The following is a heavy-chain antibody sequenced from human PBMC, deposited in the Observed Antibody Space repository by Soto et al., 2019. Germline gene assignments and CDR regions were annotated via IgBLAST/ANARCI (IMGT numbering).Heavy chain of an antibody. J-gene: IGHJ4*02. D-gene: IGHD3-10*01. Sequence: VASVKVSCKPSGYTLNTYYLHWVRQAPGNGNTKYSQNFQGRVTITRDTSASTAYMELSGLRSEDTAVYYCARGAPPDYWGLGTLVTVSS. CDR2: GNGNT. CDR3: ARGAPPDY. CDR1: GYTLNTYY. V-gene: IGHV1-3*01.